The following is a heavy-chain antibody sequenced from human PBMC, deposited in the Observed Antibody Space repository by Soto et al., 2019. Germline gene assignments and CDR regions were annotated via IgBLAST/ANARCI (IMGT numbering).Heavy chain of an antibody. V-gene: IGHV1-2*04. CDR2: INPNSGGT. Sequence: ASVKVSCKASGYTFTGYYMHWVRQAPGQGLEWMGWINPNSGGTNYAQKFQGWVTMTRDTSISTAYMELSRLRSDDTAVYYCARDSGLYCSGGSCSNFDYSGQGTLVTVSS. CDR1: GYTFTGYY. D-gene: IGHD2-15*01. CDR3: ARDSGLYCSGGSCSNFDY. J-gene: IGHJ4*02.